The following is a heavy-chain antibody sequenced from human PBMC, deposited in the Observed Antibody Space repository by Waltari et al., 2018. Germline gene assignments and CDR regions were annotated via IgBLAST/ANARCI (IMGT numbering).Heavy chain of an antibody. V-gene: IGHV3-21*01. CDR3: SGAGTYIH. CDR1: GFTFSSYG. D-gene: IGHD2-15*01. CDR2: ISSSSSYI. J-gene: IGHJ4*02. Sequence: VQLVESGGGVVQPGRSLRLSCAASGFTFSSYGMHWVRQAPGKGLEWVSSISSSSSYIYYADSVKGRFTISRDNAKNSLYLQMNSLRAEDTAVYYCSGAGTYIHWGQGTLVTVSS.